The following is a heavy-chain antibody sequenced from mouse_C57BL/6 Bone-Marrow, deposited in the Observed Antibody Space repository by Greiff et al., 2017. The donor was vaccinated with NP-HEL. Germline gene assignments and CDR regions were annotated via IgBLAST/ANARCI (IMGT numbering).Heavy chain of an antibody. D-gene: IGHD2-5*01. V-gene: IGHV5-6*01. CDR1: GFTFSSYG. J-gene: IGHJ3*01. Sequence: EVQLQESGGDLVKPGGSLKLSCAASGFTFSSYGMSWVRQTPDKRLEWVATISSGGSYTYYPDSVKGRFTISRDNAKNTLYLQMSSLKSEDTAMYYCARPYSTLAWFAYWGQGTLVTVSA. CDR2: ISSGGSYT. CDR3: ARPYSTLAWFAY.